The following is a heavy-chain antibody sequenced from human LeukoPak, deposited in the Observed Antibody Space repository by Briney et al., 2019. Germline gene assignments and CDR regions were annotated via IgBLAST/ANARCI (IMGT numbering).Heavy chain of an antibody. J-gene: IGHJ6*02. CDR1: GDSVSSNSAA. D-gene: IGHD5-12*01. CDR3: ARDRIVASYYYYGMDV. Sequence: SQTLSLTCAISGDSVSSNSAAWNWIRQPPSRGPEWLGSTYYRSKWYNGYAVSVKSRITINPDTSKNQFSLQLNSVTPEDTAVYYCARDRIVASYYYYGMDVWGQGTTVTVSS. CDR2: TYYRSKWYN. V-gene: IGHV6-1*01.